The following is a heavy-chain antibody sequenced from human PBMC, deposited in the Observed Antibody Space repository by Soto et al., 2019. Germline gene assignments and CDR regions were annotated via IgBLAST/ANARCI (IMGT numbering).Heavy chain of an antibody. J-gene: IGHJ3*02. D-gene: IGHD1-26*01. CDR3: AKDLLGSHAFDI. CDR1: GFTFSSYA. CDR2: ISGSGGST. Sequence: GSLRLSCAASGFTFSSYAMSWVRQAPGKGLEWVSAISGSGGSTYYADSVKGRFTISRDNSKNTLYLQMNSLRAEDTAVYYCAKDLLGSHAFDIWGQGTMVTVSS. V-gene: IGHV3-23*01.